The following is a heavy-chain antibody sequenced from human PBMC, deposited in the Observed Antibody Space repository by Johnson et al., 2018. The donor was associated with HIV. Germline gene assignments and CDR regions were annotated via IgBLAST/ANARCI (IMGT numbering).Heavy chain of an antibody. CDR2: INWNGGST. Sequence: VQLVESGGGLVQPGGSLRLSCAASGLTFSSYGMSWVRQVPGKGLEWVSGINWNGGSTGYGDSVKGRFTISRDNAKNSLYLQMNSLRAEDTAVYYCAKDRQWGPRDAFDIWGQGTMVTVSS. D-gene: IGHD6-19*01. J-gene: IGHJ3*02. CDR3: AKDRQWGPRDAFDI. V-gene: IGHV3-20*04. CDR1: GLTFSSYG.